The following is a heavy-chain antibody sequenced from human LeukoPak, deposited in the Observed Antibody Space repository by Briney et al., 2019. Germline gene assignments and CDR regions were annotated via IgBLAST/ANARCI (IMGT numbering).Heavy chain of an antibody. CDR3: ARDLRELMGGDYYFDY. D-gene: IGHD2-8*01. CDR2: LSASNGNT. Sequence: EASGKVSCKASGYTLSNFGISWVRQAPGQGLEWMGWLSASNGNTNYAQKVRGRVTMTTDTSTNTAYLELTSLRSDDTAVYYCARDLRELMGGDYYFDYWGQGTLVTVSS. V-gene: IGHV1-18*01. J-gene: IGHJ4*02. CDR1: GYTLSNFG.